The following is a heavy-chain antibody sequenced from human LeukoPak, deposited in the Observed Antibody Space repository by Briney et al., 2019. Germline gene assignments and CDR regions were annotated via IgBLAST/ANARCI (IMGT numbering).Heavy chain of an antibody. D-gene: IGHD3-10*01. CDR2: ISYDGSNK. CDR1: GFTFSSYA. V-gene: IGHV3-30*04. CDR3: ARGNILMVRSHGFDY. J-gene: IGHJ4*02. Sequence: GRSLRLSCAASGFTFSSYAMHWVRQAPGKGLEWVAVISYDGSNKYYADSVKGRFTISRDNSKNTLYLQMNSLRAEDTAVYYCARGNILMVRSHGFDYWGQGTLVTVSS.